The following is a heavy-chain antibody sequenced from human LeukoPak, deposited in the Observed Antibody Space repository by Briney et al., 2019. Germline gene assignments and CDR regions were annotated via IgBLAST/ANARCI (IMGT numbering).Heavy chain of an antibody. V-gene: IGHV1-2*02. D-gene: IGHD3-16*01. Sequence: ASVQVSCKTSGYTFTSYYIHWLRQAPGQRFEWMGWSDPKSGATKYEHFQGRVTMTRDTSISTAYMELSRLTSDDTAVYYCARGNFYDYKGYSPELRYWGQGTLVTVSS. CDR1: GYTFTSYY. J-gene: IGHJ4*02. CDR2: SDPKSGAT. CDR3: ARGNFYDYKGYSPELRY.